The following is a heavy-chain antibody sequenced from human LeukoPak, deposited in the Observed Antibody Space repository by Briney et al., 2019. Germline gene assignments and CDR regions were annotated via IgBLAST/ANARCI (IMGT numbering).Heavy chain of an antibody. J-gene: IGHJ5*02. Sequence: ASVKVSCKASGYTFISYGISWVRQAPGQGLEWMGWISAYNGNTNYAQKVQGRVTMTIDTSTSTAYMELRSLRSDDTAVYYCARDTIAIRPGWFDPWGQGTLVTVSS. CDR2: ISAYNGNT. CDR3: ARDTIAIRPGWFDP. CDR1: GYTFISYG. D-gene: IGHD6-6*01. V-gene: IGHV1-18*04.